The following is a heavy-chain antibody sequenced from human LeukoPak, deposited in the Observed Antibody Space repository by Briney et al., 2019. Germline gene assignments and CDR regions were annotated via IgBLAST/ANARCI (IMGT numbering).Heavy chain of an antibody. Sequence: GGSLRLSCAASGFTFSSYGMHWVRQAPGKGLEWVAVIWYDGSNKYYADSVKGRFTISRDNSKNTLYLQMNSLRAEDTAVYYCARADYVWGSYPPTFDYWGQGTLVTVSS. J-gene: IGHJ4*02. CDR1: GFTFSSYG. D-gene: IGHD3-16*02. CDR3: ARADYVWGSYPPTFDY. V-gene: IGHV3-33*01. CDR2: IWYDGSNK.